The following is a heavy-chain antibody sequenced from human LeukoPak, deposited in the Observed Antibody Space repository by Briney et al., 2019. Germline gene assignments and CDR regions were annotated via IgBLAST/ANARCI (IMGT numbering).Heavy chain of an antibody. CDR3: ARVGPVSDDAFDI. Sequence: SETLSLTCTVSGGSISSSSYYWGWIRQPPGKGLEWIGSIYYSGSTYYNPSLKSRVTISVDTSKNQFSLKLSSVTAADTAVYYCARVGPVSDDAFDIWGQGTMVTVSS. CDR2: IYYSGST. V-gene: IGHV4-39*01. D-gene: IGHD1-26*01. J-gene: IGHJ3*02. CDR1: GGSISSSSYY.